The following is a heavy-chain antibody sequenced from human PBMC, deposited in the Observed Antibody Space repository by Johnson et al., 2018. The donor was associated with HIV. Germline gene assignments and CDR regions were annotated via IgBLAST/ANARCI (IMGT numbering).Heavy chain of an antibody. Sequence: QVQLVESGGGVVQPGRSLRLSCAASGFTFSSYAMHWVRQAPGKGLEWMAVISFDGSNKYYADSVKGRFTISRDNSKNTLYLQMNSLKTEDTAVYYCTRMRRYERSGYPGVDAFDIWGQGTMVTVSS. CDR2: ISFDGSNK. CDR1: GFTFSSYA. V-gene: IGHV3-30-3*01. J-gene: IGHJ3*02. D-gene: IGHD3-22*01. CDR3: TRMRRYERSGYPGVDAFDI.